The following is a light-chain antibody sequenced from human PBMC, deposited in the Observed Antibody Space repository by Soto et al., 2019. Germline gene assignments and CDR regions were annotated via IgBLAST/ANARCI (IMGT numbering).Light chain of an antibody. Sequence: QSALTQPASVSGSPGQSITISCTGSSNDVGGYNYVSWYQQHPGQAPKLIIYEVSDRPSGVSPRFSGSKSGNTASLTISGLQVEDEAYYFCTSYTSTIPYVFGSGTKVTVL. CDR2: EVS. J-gene: IGLJ1*01. CDR1: SNDVGGYNY. CDR3: TSYTSTIPYV. V-gene: IGLV2-14*01.